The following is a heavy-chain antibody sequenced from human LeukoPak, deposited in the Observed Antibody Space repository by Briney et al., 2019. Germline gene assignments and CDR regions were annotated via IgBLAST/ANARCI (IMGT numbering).Heavy chain of an antibody. D-gene: IGHD2-2*01. V-gene: IGHV3-30-3*01. Sequence: GRSLRLSCAASGFTFSSYAMHWVRQAPGKGLEWVAVISYDGSNKYYADSVKGRFTISRDNSKNTLYLQMNSLRAEDTAVYYCAREQIFVVVPAAGWFDPWGQGTLVTVSS. CDR3: AREQIFVVVPAAGWFDP. CDR1: GFTFSSYA. CDR2: ISYDGSNK. J-gene: IGHJ5*02.